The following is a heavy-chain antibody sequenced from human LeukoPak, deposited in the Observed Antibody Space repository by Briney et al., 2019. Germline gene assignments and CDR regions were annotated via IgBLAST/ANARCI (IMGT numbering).Heavy chain of an antibody. J-gene: IGHJ4*02. D-gene: IGHD2/OR15-2a*01. CDR2: ISSSGATI. Sequence: GGSLRLSCAASGFTFSSYWMNWVRQAPGKGLEWVSYISSSGATIHYADSVRGRFTMSRDNAKNSLFLQMNSLRAEDTAVYYCARFLFPWGFDYWGQGILVTVSS. CDR3: ARFLFPWGFDY. V-gene: IGHV3-48*04. CDR1: GFTFSSYW.